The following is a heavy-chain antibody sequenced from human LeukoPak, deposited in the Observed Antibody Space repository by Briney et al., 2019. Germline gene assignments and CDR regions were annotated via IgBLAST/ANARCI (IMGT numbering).Heavy chain of an antibody. CDR1: GGTFSSYA. V-gene: IGHV1-69*04. CDR2: IIPILGIA. CDR3: ARDFQEAGMDV. D-gene: IGHD2/OR15-2a*01. J-gene: IGHJ6*02. Sequence: SVTVSCKASGGTFSSYAISWVRQAPGQGVEWMGRIIPILGIANYAQKFQGRVTITADKSTSTAYMELSSLRSEDTAVYYCARDFQEAGMDVWGQGTTVTVSS.